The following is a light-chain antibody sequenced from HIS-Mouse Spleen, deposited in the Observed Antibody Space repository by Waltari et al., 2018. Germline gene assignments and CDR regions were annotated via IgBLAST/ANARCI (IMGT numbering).Light chain of an antibody. Sequence: SYELTRPPPVSVSPVQTARTTRAGDSMPKKCAYWYQPTSGQAPVLVIYEDSKRPSRIPERFSGSSSETMATLTISGAQVEDEADYYCYSTDSSGNHRVFGGGTKLTVL. CDR2: EDS. V-gene: IGLV3-10*01. CDR1: SMPKKC. J-gene: IGLJ2*01. CDR3: YSTDSSGNHRV.